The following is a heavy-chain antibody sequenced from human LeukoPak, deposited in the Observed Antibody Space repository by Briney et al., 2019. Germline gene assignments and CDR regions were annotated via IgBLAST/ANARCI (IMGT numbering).Heavy chain of an antibody. J-gene: IGHJ4*02. CDR2: ISYDGSNK. D-gene: IGHD5-18*01. V-gene: IGHV3-30-3*01. CDR3: ARGTPSSWDTATVDY. Sequence: GGSLRLSCAASGFTFSSYAMHWVRQAPGKGLEWVAVISYDGSNKYYADSVKGRFTISRDNSKNTLYLQMNSPRAEDTAVYYCARGTPSSWDTATVDYWGQGTLVTVSS. CDR1: GFTFSSYA.